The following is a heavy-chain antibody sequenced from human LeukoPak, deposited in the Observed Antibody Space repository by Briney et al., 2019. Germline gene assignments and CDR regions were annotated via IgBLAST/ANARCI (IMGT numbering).Heavy chain of an antibody. V-gene: IGHV3-21*01. CDR2: ISSSSSYI. CDR3: ARVLLVSGGSRFDY. Sequence: PGGSLRLSCAASGFTFSSYSMNWVRQAPGKGLEWVSSISSSSSYIYYADSVKGRFTISRDNAKNSLYLQMNSLRAEDTAVYYCARVLLVSGGSRFDYWGQGTLVTVSS. D-gene: IGHD2-15*01. CDR1: GFTFSSYS. J-gene: IGHJ4*02.